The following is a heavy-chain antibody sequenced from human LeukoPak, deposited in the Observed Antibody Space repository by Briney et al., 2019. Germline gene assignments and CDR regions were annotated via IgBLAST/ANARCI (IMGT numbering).Heavy chain of an antibody. Sequence: GGSLRLSCVASGFTLRSHWMHWVRQAPGKGLMWVSRINSDGSRTDYADSVKGRLSISRDNAKNTLFLQMSSLRGEDTAVYYCVRNSEEYVRGSYRYADAFDIWGQGTMVTVTS. J-gene: IGHJ3*02. CDR1: GFTLRSHW. CDR2: INSDGSRT. CDR3: VRNSEEYVRGSYRYADAFDI. D-gene: IGHD3-16*02. V-gene: IGHV3-74*01.